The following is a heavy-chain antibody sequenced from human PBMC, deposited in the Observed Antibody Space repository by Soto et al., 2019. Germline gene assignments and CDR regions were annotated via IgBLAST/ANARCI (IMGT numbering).Heavy chain of an antibody. J-gene: IGHJ5*02. V-gene: IGHV2-5*02. Sequence: QITLKESGPALAKPTHTHTLNCTFSGFSLCNSGVGVGWIRQPPGKALEWLALIYWDDDKRYSPYLKSRLTITKDTSKNRVVLTMTNMDPVDTATYYCAHSGQVDYDILMGWFDPWGQGTLVTVSS. D-gene: IGHD3-9*01. CDR1: GFSLCNSGVG. CDR2: IYWDDDK. CDR3: AHSGQVDYDILMGWFDP.